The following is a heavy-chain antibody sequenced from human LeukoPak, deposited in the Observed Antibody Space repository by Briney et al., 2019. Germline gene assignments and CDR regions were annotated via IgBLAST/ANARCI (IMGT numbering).Heavy chain of an antibody. D-gene: IGHD4-17*01. Sequence: GGSLRLSCAASGFTVSSNYMSWVRQAPGKGLEWVSVIYSSGMTYYADSVKGRFTISRDNSKNTLYLHMNSLRAEDTAVYYCARDLYGVSHDYWGQGTLVTVSS. V-gene: IGHV3-53*01. CDR2: IYSSGMT. J-gene: IGHJ4*02. CDR3: ARDLYGVSHDY. CDR1: GFTVSSNY.